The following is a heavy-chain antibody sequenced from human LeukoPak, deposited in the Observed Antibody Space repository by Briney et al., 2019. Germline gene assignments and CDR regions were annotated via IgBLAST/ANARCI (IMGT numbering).Heavy chain of an antibody. D-gene: IGHD5-18*01. CDR2: IIPIFGTA. V-gene: IGHV1-69*13. CDR1: GGTFISYA. Sequence: SVKVSCKASGGTFISYAISWVRQAPGQGLEWMGGIIPIFGTANYAQKFQGRVTITADESTSTAYMELSSLTSEDTAVYYCARPASGYSYGYDYWGQGTLVTVSS. CDR3: ARPASGYSYGYDY. J-gene: IGHJ4*02.